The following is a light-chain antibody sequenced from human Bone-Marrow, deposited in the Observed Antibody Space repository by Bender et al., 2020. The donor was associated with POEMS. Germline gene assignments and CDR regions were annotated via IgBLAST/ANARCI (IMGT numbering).Light chain of an antibody. Sequence: SSVLTQPPSVSVAPGQTATITCAENNIETKSVHWYQQKPGQAPVLVVFDDSDRPSEIPERFSGSNSGNTATLTISRVEAGDDADYYCQVWDYSSDLWVFGGGTKLTVL. J-gene: IGLJ3*02. CDR3: QVWDYSSDLWV. CDR1: NIETKS. CDR2: DDS. V-gene: IGLV3-21*02.